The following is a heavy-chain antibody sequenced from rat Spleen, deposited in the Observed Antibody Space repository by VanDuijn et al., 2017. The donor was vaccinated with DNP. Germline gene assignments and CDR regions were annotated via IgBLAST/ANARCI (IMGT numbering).Heavy chain of an antibody. J-gene: IGHJ2*01. CDR2: RSYSGRT. V-gene: IGHV3-1*01. CDR3: ASQTYYGYDYVFDY. D-gene: IGHD1-7*01. CDR1: GYSITSHY. Sequence: EVQLQESGPGLVKPSQSLSLTCSVTGYSITSHYWGWVRQFPVNKMEYIGHRSYSGRTTYNPSLKSRISITRDISNNQFFLQFNSVTTEDTATYYCASQTYYGYDYVFDYWGQGVKVTVSS.